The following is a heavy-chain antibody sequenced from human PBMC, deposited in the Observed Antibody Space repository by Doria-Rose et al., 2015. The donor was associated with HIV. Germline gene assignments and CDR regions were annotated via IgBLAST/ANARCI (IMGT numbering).Heavy chain of an antibody. CDR3: ARDHYDSGGYYSD. CDR1: GFTFSRYS. V-gene: IGHV3-21*03. Sequence: ELQLVESVGALVKLGGSLRLSCAASGFTFSRYSMNWVRQAPGKGLEWVSSISSSSEYIYYVDSVQGRFTISRDNAKNSVYLQMNSLRTEDTAVYYCARDHYDSGGYYSDWGQGTLVTVSS. CDR2: ISSSSEYI. D-gene: IGHD3-22*01. J-gene: IGHJ4*02.